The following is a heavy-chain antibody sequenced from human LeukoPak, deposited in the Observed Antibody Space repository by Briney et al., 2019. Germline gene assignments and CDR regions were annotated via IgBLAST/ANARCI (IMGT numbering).Heavy chain of an antibody. CDR2: IYPGDSDT. CDR3: ARHPIYSSSDLNWFDP. CDR1: GYTFTNYW. Sequence: GESLKISCKGSGYTFTNYWIGWVRQMPGKGLEWMGIIYPGDSDTRYSPSFQGQVTISADKSISTAYLQWSSLKASDTAMYYCARHPIYSSSDLNWFDPWGQGTLVTVSS. V-gene: IGHV5-51*01. D-gene: IGHD6-6*01. J-gene: IGHJ5*02.